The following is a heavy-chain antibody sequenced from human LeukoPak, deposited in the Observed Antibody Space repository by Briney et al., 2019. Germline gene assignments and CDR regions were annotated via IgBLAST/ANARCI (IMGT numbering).Heavy chain of an antibody. D-gene: IGHD3-10*01. CDR2: IKFDGSDK. CDR3: ARLSSWVLEI. V-gene: IGHV3-7*01. J-gene: IGHJ3*02. CDR1: GFTFSNYW. Sequence: GGSLRLSCAASGFTFSNYWISWVRQAPGKGLEWMANIKFDGSDKFYVDSVKGRFTISRDNAKNLLYLQMNSLRAEDTAVYFCARLSSWVLEIWGQGTMVTVSS.